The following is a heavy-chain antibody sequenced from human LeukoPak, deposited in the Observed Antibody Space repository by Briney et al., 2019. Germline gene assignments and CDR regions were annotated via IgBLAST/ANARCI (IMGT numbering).Heavy chain of an antibody. J-gene: IGHJ4*02. V-gene: IGHV3-21*01. CDR2: ISSSSSCI. D-gene: IGHD3-22*01. CDR3: ARVAHYYDSSGLGY. Sequence: GGSLRLSCAASGFTFSSYSMNWVRQAPGKGLEWVSSISSSSSCIYYADSVKGRFTISRDNAKNSLYLQMNSLRAEDTAVYYCARVAHYYDSSGLGYWGQGTLVTVSS. CDR1: GFTFSSYS.